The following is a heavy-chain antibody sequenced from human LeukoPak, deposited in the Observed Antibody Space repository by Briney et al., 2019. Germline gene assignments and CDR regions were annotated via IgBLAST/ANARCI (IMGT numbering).Heavy chain of an antibody. D-gene: IGHD3-10*01. CDR3: ARVQDYYGSGSHV. CDR2: IIPILSIA. J-gene: IGHJ6*02. CDR1: GGTFSSYA. Sequence: ASVKVSCKASGGTFSSYAISWVRQAPGQGLEWMGRIIPILSIANYAQKFQGRVTITADRSTSTAYMELSSLRSEDTAVYYCARVQDYYGSGSHVWGQGTTVTVSS. V-gene: IGHV1-69*04.